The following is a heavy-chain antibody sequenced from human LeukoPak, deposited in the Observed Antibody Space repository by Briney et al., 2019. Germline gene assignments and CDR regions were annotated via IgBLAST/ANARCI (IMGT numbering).Heavy chain of an antibody. J-gene: IGHJ4*02. Sequence: GGSLRLSCAASGFTFSSYSMNWVRQAPGKGLEWVSYITSSSGTIYYADSVKGRFTISRDNAKNSLYLQMNSLRAEDTAVYYCARAGICSSTSCPIKYYFDYWGQGTLVTVSS. V-gene: IGHV3-48*04. CDR1: GFTFSSYS. CDR3: ARAGICSSTSCPIKYYFDY. D-gene: IGHD2-2*01. CDR2: ITSSSGTI.